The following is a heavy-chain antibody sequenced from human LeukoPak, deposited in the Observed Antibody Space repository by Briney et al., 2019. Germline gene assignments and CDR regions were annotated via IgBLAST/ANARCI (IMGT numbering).Heavy chain of an antibody. J-gene: IGHJ4*02. CDR1: GGSISSSSYY. V-gene: IGHV4-39*07. CDR2: TYYSGST. CDR3: ARVEAATTNPRFGY. D-gene: IGHD5-24*01. Sequence: PSETLSLTCTVSGGSISSSSYYWGWIRQPPGKGLECIGSTYYSGSTYYNPSLKSRVTISVDTSKHQFSLTSVTAADTATYYCARVEAATTNPRFGYWGQGALVTVSS.